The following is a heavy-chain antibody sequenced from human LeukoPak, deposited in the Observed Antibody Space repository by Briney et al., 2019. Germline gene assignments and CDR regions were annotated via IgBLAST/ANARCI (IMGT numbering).Heavy chain of an antibody. CDR1: GGTFSSYA. D-gene: IGHD4-23*01. Sequence: SVKVSCKASGGTFSSYAISWVRQAPGQGLEWMGGIIPIFGTANYAQKFQGRVTITTDESTSTAYMELSSLRSEDTAVYYCARDNVDYGGNSGFDYWGQGTLVTVSS. V-gene: IGHV1-69*05. CDR2: IIPIFGTA. J-gene: IGHJ4*02. CDR3: ARDNVDYGGNSGFDY.